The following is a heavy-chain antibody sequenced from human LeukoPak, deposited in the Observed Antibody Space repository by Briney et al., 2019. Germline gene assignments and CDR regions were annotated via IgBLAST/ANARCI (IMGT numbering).Heavy chain of an antibody. CDR1: GGSISSGGYS. V-gene: IGHV4-30-4*07. J-gene: IGHJ4*02. CDR2: IYYSGST. Sequence: PSETLSLTCAVSGGSISSGGYSWSWIRQPPGKGLEWIGYIYYSGSTYYNPSLKSRVTISVDTSKNQFSLKLSSVTAADTAVYYCARDASDYWGQGTLVTVSS. CDR3: ARDASDY.